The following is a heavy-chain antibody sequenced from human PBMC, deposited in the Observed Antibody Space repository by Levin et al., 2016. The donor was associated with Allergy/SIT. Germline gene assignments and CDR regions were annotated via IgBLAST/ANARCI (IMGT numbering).Heavy chain of an antibody. D-gene: IGHD3-3*01. J-gene: IGHJ4*02. CDR1: GFTFSSYG. Sequence: GESLKISCAASGFTFSSYGIHWVRQAPGKGLEWVAVIWYDGSNKYYADSVKGRFTISRDNSKNTLYLQMNSLRAEDTAVYYCARGGEGYYDFWSGYHRTYRGLDYWGQGTLVTVSS. CDR2: IWYDGSNK. V-gene: IGHV3-33*01. CDR3: ARGGEGYYDFWSGYHRTYRGLDY.